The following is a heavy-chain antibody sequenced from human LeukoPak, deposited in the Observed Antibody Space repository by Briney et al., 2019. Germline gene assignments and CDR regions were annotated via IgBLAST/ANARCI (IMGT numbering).Heavy chain of an antibody. CDR2: IYSGGST. V-gene: IGHV3-NL1*01. Sequence: PGGSLRLSCVASGFSLRNYGLHWVRQAPGKGLEWVSVIYSGGSTYYADSVKGRFTISRDNSKNTLYLQMNSLRAEDTAVYYCATAARYYYYMDVWGKGTTVTVSS. CDR3: ATAARYYYYMDV. J-gene: IGHJ6*03. CDR1: GFSLRNYG.